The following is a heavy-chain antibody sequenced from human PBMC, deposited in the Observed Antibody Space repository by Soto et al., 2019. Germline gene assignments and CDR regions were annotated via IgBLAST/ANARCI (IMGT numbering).Heavy chain of an antibody. CDR3: AKDPVDYGDPTGGLDY. J-gene: IGHJ4*02. Sequence: QVQLVESGGGVVQPGRSLRLSCAASGFTFSSYGMHWVRQAPGKGLEWVAVISYDGSNKYYADSVKGRFTISRDNSKNTLYLQMNSLRAEDTAVYYCAKDPVDYGDPTGGLDYWGQGTLVTVSS. D-gene: IGHD4-17*01. CDR1: GFTFSSYG. V-gene: IGHV3-30*18. CDR2: ISYDGSNK.